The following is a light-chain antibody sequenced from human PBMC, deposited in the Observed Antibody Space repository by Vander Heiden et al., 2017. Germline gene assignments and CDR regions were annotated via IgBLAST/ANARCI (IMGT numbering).Light chain of an antibody. V-gene: IGLV2-18*02. CDR1: SSDVGSYNR. CDR3: SSHTSISTFV. CDR2: EVS. J-gene: IGLJ2*01. Sequence: QSALTQPPSVSGSPGQSVTIYCTGTSSDVGSYNRVSWYQQPPGTAPKLMIYEVSNRPSGVPDRFSGSKSGNTASLTISGLQAEDEADYYCSSHTSISTFVFGGGTKLTVL.